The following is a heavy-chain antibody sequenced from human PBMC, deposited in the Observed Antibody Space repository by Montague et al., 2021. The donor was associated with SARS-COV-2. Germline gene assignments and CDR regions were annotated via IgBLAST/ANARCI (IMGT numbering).Heavy chain of an antibody. D-gene: IGHD1-26*01. CDR2: IYHSGST. CDR3: ARVKWELSAGNVFDI. Sequence: SETLSLTCTVSGGSISSSSYYWAWIRQPPGKGLEWIGSIYHSGSTYYNPSLKSRVSISVDTSKNQFSLKLSPVTAADTAMYYCARVKWELSAGNVFDIWGQGTMVTVSS. J-gene: IGHJ3*02. V-gene: IGHV4-39*01. CDR1: GGSISSSSYY.